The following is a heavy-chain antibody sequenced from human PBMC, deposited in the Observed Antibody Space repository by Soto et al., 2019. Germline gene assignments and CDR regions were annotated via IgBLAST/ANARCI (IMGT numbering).Heavy chain of an antibody. V-gene: IGHV3-23*01. CDR2: ISGSGGST. CDR3: AKVIVVIAAAGDYFDS. CDR1: GFTFNNYA. J-gene: IGHJ4*02. D-gene: IGHD2-15*01. Sequence: GGSLRLSCAASGFTFNNYAMTWVRQAPGKGLEWVSVISGSGGSTHYADSVQGRFSISRDNSKNTVYLQMNSLGVEDTALYYCAKVIVVIAAAGDYFDSWGQGTLVTVSS.